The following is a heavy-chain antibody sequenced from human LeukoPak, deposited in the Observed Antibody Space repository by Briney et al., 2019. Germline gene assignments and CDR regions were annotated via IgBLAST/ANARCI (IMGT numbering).Heavy chain of an antibody. CDR1: GDSISSYY. J-gene: IGHJ4*02. CDR3: ARGYSSSWYYFDY. CDR2: IYDSGST. Sequence: SETLSLNCTVSGDSISSYYWSWFRQPPGKGLEWIGYIYDSGSTNYNPSLKSRVTMAVDTSKNQFSLKLSSVTAADTAVYYCARGYSSSWYYFDYWGQGTLVTVSS. V-gene: IGHV4-59*01. D-gene: IGHD6-13*01.